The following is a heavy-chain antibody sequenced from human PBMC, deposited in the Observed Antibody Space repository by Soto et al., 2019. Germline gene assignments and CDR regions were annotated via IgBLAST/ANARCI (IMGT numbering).Heavy chain of an antibody. Sequence: GGSLRLSCAASGFTFSSYGMHWVRQAPGKGLEWVAVISYDGSNKYYADSVKGRFTISRDDSKDTLYLQMNGLRTEDTAVYYCAQEAPGGWHFFDSWGQGTLVTVSS. V-gene: IGHV3-30*18. D-gene: IGHD6-19*01. CDR3: AQEAPGGWHFFDS. J-gene: IGHJ4*02. CDR1: GFTFSSYG. CDR2: ISYDGSNK.